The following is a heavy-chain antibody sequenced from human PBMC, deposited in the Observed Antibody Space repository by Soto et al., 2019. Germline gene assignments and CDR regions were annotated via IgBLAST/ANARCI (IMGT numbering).Heavy chain of an antibody. J-gene: IGHJ4*02. V-gene: IGHV2-5*01. Sequence: SGPTLVNPTQTLTLTCTFSGFSLSTSGVGVGWIRQPPGKALEWLALIYWNDDKRYSPSLKSRLTITKDTSKNQVVLTMTNMDPVDTATYYCAHDEDHYDSSGYYLAPLLEYGGQGTLVTVSS. CDR2: IYWNDDK. CDR1: GFSLSTSGVG. CDR3: AHDEDHYDSSGYYLAPLLEY. D-gene: IGHD3-22*01.